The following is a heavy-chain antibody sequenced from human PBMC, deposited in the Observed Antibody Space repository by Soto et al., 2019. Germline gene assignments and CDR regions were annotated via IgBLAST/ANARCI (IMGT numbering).Heavy chain of an antibody. CDR3: ARHGAPAGPYYYYGMDV. Sequence: PGESLKISCKGSGYSFTSYWIGWVRQMPGKGLEWMGIIYPGDSDTRYSPSFQGQVTISADKSISTAYLQWSSLKASDTAMYYCARHGAPAGPYYYYGMDVWGQGTTVTVSS. D-gene: IGHD6-13*01. V-gene: IGHV5-51*01. J-gene: IGHJ6*02. CDR2: IYPGDSDT. CDR1: GYSFTSYW.